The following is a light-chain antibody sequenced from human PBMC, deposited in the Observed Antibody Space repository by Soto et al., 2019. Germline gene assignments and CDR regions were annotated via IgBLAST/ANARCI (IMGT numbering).Light chain of an antibody. V-gene: IGLV2-14*01. Sequence: QSALAQPATVSGSPGQSITIACTGTSSDVGGYNYVSWYQQHPGKAPKLMIYEFSNRPSGVSNRFSGSKSGNTDTLTISGLQAEDEADYYCSSYTISSISSVFGTGTKVT. CDR2: EFS. CDR1: SSDVGGYNY. CDR3: SSYTISSISSV. J-gene: IGLJ1*01.